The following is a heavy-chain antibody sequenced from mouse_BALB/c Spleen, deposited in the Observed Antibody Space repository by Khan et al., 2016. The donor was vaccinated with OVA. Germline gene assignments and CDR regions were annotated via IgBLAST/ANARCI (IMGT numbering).Heavy chain of an antibody. V-gene: IGHV2-6-7*01. CDR3: ARAYYGNYREAMDY. D-gene: IGHD2-10*01. Sequence: VQLQESGPGLVAPSQSLSITCTVSGFSLSGYGVNWVRQPPGKGLAWLGMIWGDGSTDYNSALKSRLNLRKDNSKSQVFLKMNSLQTDDTASYYCARAYYGNYREAMDYWGQGTSVTVSS. J-gene: IGHJ4*01. CDR2: IWGDGST. CDR1: GFSLSGYG.